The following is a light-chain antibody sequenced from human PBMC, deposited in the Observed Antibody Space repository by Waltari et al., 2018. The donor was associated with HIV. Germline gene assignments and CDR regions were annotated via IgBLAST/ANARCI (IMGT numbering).Light chain of an antibody. J-gene: IGKJ1*01. CDR1: QTVSSTS. CDR3: QQYGSSPQT. CDR2: GAA. V-gene: IGKV3-20*01. Sequence: IVLTQSPGTLPLPPGERATLPCRASQTVSSTSLACYQQKPGQAPRLLIYGAASKATGIPDRFSGSGCGTDFTLTISRLEPEDFAVDYCQQYGSSPQTFGQGTRVEIK.